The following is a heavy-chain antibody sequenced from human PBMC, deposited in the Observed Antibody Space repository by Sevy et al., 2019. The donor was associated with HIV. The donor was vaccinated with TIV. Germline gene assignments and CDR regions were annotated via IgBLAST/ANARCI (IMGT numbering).Heavy chain of an antibody. CDR1: GFSFSSYS. CDR2: ISSTSSYI. D-gene: IGHD4-17*01. J-gene: IGHJ6*02. Sequence: GSLRLSCAASGFSFSSYSINWVHQAPGKGLEWVSFISSTSSYIYYADSVKGRFTISRDNAKNSLYLQMNSLRAEETAVYYCARYTHDYGDYAPQGYGMDVWGQGTTVTVSS. CDR3: ARYTHDYGDYAPQGYGMDV. V-gene: IGHV3-21*01.